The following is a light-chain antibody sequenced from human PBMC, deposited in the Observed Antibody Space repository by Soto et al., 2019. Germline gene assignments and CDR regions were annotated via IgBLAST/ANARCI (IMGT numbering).Light chain of an antibody. Sequence: DIQMTRAPSSLTASVGHSVTITCRASQSIVTYLNWYLQKPGKAPKVLIYDASNLQSGVQSRFSGSGSGTDFTLTIRRLEPGDFAVYYCQQYGSSGTFGQGTKVDI. V-gene: IGKV1-39*01. J-gene: IGKJ1*01. CDR3: QQYGSSGT. CDR1: QSIVTY. CDR2: DAS.